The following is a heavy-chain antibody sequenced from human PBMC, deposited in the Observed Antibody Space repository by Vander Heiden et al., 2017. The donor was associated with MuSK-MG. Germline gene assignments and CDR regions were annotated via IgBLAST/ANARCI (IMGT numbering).Heavy chain of an antibody. J-gene: IGHJ4*02. CDR3: AREGRVAAAEFDY. CDR2: IKQDGSEE. V-gene: IGHV3-7*01. D-gene: IGHD6-13*01. CDR1: GFTFSSFW. Sequence: EVQLVESGGGLVQPGGSLRLSCAASGFTFSSFWMSGVRQAPGRGLEWVANIKQDGSEEYYVDSVKGRFTISRDNAKNSLYLQMSSLRGEETAVYYGAREGRVAAAEFDYWGQGTLVTVSS.